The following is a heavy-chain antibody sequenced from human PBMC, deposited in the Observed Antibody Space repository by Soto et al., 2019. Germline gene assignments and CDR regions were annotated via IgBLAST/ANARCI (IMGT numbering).Heavy chain of an antibody. Sequence: PGGSLILSCAASGFMFSAYLMSWVRQVPGKGLEWVANIHGDGGKIYYADSVKDRFTISRDNTKNTLYLQMNSLRVEDTALYYCATAYSRGWYYFDYWGQGTQVTVSS. CDR3: ATAYSRGWYYFDY. CDR2: IHGDGGKI. V-gene: IGHV3-7*03. D-gene: IGHD6-19*01. J-gene: IGHJ4*02. CDR1: GFMFSAYL.